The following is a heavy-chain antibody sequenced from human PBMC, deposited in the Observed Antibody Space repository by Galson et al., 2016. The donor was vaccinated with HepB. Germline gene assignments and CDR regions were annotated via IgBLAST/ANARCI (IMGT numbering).Heavy chain of an antibody. Sequence: SVKVSCKASRGTLRTSALTWMRQAPGQGLEWMGAIVPLFGTSTYAQNFQGRLTITADESTSTGYMELSSLKSEDTAMYYCARDSLGYCRSSTCNNGVGTTFNIWGQGAMVTVSS. CDR2: IVPLFGTS. D-gene: IGHD2-2*02. J-gene: IGHJ3*02. V-gene: IGHV1-69*13. CDR3: ARDSLGYCRSSTCNNGVGTTFNI. CDR1: RGTLRTSA.